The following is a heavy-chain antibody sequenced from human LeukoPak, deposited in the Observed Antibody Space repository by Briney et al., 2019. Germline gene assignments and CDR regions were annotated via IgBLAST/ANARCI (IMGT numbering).Heavy chain of an antibody. J-gene: IGHJ3*02. D-gene: IGHD3-10*01. V-gene: IGHV4-59*01. Sequence: SETLSLTCTVSGGSISSYYWSWIRQPPGKGLEWIGYIYYSGSTNYNPSLKSRVTISVDTSKNQFSLKLSSATAADTAVYYCARLDPSHVLIWFGELFGAFDIWGQGTMVTVSS. CDR2: IYYSGST. CDR3: ARLDPSHVLIWFGELFGAFDI. CDR1: GGSISSYY.